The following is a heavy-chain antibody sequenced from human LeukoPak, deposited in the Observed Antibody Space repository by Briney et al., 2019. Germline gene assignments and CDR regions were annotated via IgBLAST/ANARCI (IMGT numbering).Heavy chain of an antibody. J-gene: IGHJ4*02. CDR1: VHPYRICA. CDR3: AKDYVVGSIDY. Sequence: GRTLRLPHASSVHPYRICAKHWATEAWSKALEWVAVISYDGSNKYYADSVRGRFTISRDNSKNTLFLQMNSLRAEDSAVYYCAKDYVVGSIDYWGQGTLVTVSS. CDR2: ISYDGSNK. V-gene: IGHV3-30*04. D-gene: IGHD2-21*01.